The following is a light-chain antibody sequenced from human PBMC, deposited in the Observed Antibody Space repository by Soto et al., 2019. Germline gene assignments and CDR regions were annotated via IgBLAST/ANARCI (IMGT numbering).Light chain of an antibody. V-gene: IGKV3-11*01. CDR3: QQRSNWPVT. Sequence: EIVLTQSPATLSLSPGERATLSCRASQSVSSYFAWYQQKPGRAPRLLIYDASNRATGIPARFSGSGSGTDFTLTISSLEPEDFAVYYCQQRSNWPVTFGQGTRVEIK. CDR2: DAS. J-gene: IGKJ1*01. CDR1: QSVSSY.